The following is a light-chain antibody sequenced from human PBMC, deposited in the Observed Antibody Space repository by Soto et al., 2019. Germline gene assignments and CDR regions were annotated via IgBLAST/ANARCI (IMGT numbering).Light chain of an antibody. Sequence: IVMTQSPDSLAVSLGERATINCKSSQSVLYSSNNKNYLAWYQQKPGQPPKLLIYWASTRESGVPDRFSGSGSGTDFTLTISSLQAEDVAVYYCQQYYDTPLAFGPGTTVDIK. CDR1: QSVLYSSNNKNY. V-gene: IGKV4-1*01. CDR3: QQYYDTPLA. CDR2: WAS. J-gene: IGKJ3*01.